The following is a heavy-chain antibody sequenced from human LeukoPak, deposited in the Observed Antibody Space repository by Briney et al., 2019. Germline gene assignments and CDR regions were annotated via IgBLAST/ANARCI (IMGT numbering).Heavy chain of an antibody. V-gene: IGHV4-34*01. D-gene: IGHD3-3*01. CDR3: ARRGYYDFWSGYSGYYYYYMDV. Sequence: SETLSLTCAVYGGSFSGYYWTWIRQPPGKGLEWIGEINHSGSTSYNPSLKSRVTISLDTSKNQFSLKLSSVTAADTAVYYCARRGYYDFWSGYSGYYYYYMDVWGKGTTVTVSS. CDR2: INHSGST. J-gene: IGHJ6*03. CDR1: GGSFSGYY.